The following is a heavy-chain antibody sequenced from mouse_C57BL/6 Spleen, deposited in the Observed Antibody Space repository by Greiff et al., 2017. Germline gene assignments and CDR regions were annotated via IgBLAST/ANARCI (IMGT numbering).Heavy chain of an antibody. V-gene: IGHV1-82*01. CDR2: IYPGDGDT. J-gene: IGHJ2*01. D-gene: IGHD1-1*01. CDR3: ARHYYGSSYRFDY. CDR1: GYAFRSSW. Sequence: VQLQQSGPELVKPGASVKISCKASGYAFRSSWMNWVKQRPGKGLEWIGRIYPGDGDTNYNGKFKGKATLTADKSSSTAYMQLSSLTSEDSAVYFCARHYYGSSYRFDYWGQGTTLTVSS.